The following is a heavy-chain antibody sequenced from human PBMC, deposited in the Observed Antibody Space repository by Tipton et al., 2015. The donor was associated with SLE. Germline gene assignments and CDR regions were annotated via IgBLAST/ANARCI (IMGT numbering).Heavy chain of an antibody. D-gene: IGHD5-24*01. CDR2: LSYDESNK. V-gene: IGHV3-30*18. CDR3: AKDRRRWLLSGDPYYFDY. J-gene: IGHJ4*02. Sequence: SLRLSCAASGFTFRSYGMNWVRQAPGKGLEWVAVLSYDESNKSYADSVKGRFTISRDNSKNTLYLQMNSLRAEDTAVYYCAKDRRRWLLSGDPYYFDYWGQGTLVTVSS. CDR1: GFTFRSYG.